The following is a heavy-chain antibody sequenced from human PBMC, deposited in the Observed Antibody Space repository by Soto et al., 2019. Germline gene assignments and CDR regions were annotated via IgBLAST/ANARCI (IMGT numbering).Heavy chain of an antibody. V-gene: IGHV1-69*12. CDR2: IIPIFGTA. CDR1: GCTFSSYA. Sequence: QVQLVQSGAEVKKPGSSVKVSCKASGCTFSSYAIGWVRQAPGQGLEWMGGIIPIFGTADYAQKFQGRVTITADESTSTAYMELSSLRSEDTAMYYCATHEIGHCISASCYKGGYYYGMDVWGQGTTVTVSS. D-gene: IGHD2-2*02. CDR3: ATHEIGHCISASCYKGGYYYGMDV. J-gene: IGHJ6*02.